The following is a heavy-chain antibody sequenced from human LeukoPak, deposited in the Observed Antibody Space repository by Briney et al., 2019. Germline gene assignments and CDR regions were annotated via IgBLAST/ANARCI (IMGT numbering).Heavy chain of an antibody. V-gene: IGHV1-69*05. CDR1: GGTFSSYA. J-gene: IGHJ5*02. CDR2: IIPVFGTA. Sequence: GASVKVSCKASGGTFSSYAISWVRQAPGQGLEWMGRIIPVFGTANYAQKFQGRVTITTDESTSTAYMELSSLRSEDTAVYYCARDLGQHNWFDPWGQGTLVTVSS. D-gene: IGHD6-13*01. CDR3: ARDLGQHNWFDP.